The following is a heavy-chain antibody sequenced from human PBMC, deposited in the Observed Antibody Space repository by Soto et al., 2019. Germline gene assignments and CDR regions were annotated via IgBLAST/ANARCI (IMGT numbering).Heavy chain of an antibody. J-gene: IGHJ4*02. Sequence: QVPLVESGGGVVQPGRSLRLSCAASGFTFSSYAMHWVRQAPGKGLEWVAVISYDGSNKYYADSVKGRFTISRDNSKNTLYLQMNSLRAEDTAVYYCARDLVVAATDYWGQGTLVTVSS. V-gene: IGHV3-30-3*01. CDR2: ISYDGSNK. D-gene: IGHD2-15*01. CDR1: GFTFSSYA. CDR3: ARDLVVAATDY.